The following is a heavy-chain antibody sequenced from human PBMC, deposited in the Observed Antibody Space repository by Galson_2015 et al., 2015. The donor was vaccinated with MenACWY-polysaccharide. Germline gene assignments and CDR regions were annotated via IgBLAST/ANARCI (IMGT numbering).Heavy chain of an antibody. CDR1: GFTLSDHF. V-gene: IGHV3-11*01. CDR3: ARSFSNIRQFDL. D-gene: IGHD4-11*01. Sequence: SLRLSCAASGFTLSDHFMSWIRQAPGKGLGWLSYSSSGGYSSSYADSVKGRFTISRDNAKNSLYLQLDSLRAEDTALYYCARSFSNIRQFDLWGQGTLVTVAS. CDR2: SSSGGYSS. J-gene: IGHJ4*02.